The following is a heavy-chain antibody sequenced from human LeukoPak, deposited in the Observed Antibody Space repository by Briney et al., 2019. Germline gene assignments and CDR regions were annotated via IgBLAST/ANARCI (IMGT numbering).Heavy chain of an antibody. CDR3: ARESSGFLDY. D-gene: IGHD3-10*01. CDR2: ISSSSSYI. Sequence: PGGSLRFSCAASGFTFSSYSMNWVRQAPGKGLEWVSSISSSSSYIYYADSLKGRFTISRDNAKNSLYLQMNSLRVEDTAVYYCARESSGFLDYWGQGTLVTVSS. CDR1: GFTFSSYS. V-gene: IGHV3-21*01. J-gene: IGHJ4*02.